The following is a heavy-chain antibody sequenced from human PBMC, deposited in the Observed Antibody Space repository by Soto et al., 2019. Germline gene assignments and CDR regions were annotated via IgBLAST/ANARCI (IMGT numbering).Heavy chain of an antibody. D-gene: IGHD3-22*01. CDR2: ISGSGGST. V-gene: IGHV3-23*01. Sequence: GGSLRLSCAASGFTFSSYAMSWVHQAPGKGLEWVSAISGSGGSTYYADSVKGRFTISRDNSKNTLYLQMNSLRAEDTAVYYCAKGPDYYDSSGYFDYWGQGTLVTVSS. CDR3: AKGPDYYDSSGYFDY. J-gene: IGHJ4*02. CDR1: GFTFSSYA.